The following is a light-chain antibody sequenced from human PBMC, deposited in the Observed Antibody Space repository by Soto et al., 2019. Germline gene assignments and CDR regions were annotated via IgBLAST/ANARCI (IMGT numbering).Light chain of an antibody. Sequence: DIVVTQSLATLSLSPGARSTLSCMASENIANYLLWFQQRPGQAPRLLIYDASNRATGIPARFSASGSGTDFTLTISRLEPEDFAVFFCQQRKKWRDTFGQGTK. CDR3: QQRKKWRDT. CDR2: DAS. J-gene: IGKJ2*01. V-gene: IGKV3-11*01. CDR1: ENIANY.